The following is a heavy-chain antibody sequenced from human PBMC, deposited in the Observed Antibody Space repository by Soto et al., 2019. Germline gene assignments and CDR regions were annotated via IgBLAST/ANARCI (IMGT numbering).Heavy chain of an antibody. CDR3: ARAGLLEWLRGPEDAFDI. V-gene: IGHV3-30-3*01. CDR1: GFTFSSYA. J-gene: IGHJ3*02. CDR2: ISYDGSNK. Sequence: QVQLVESGGGVVQPGRSLRLSCAASGFTFSSYAMHWVRQAPGKGLEWVAVISYDGSNKYYADSVKGRFTISRDNSKNTLYLQMNSLRAEDTAVYYCARAGLLEWLRGPEDAFDIWGQGTMVTVSS. D-gene: IGHD3-3*01.